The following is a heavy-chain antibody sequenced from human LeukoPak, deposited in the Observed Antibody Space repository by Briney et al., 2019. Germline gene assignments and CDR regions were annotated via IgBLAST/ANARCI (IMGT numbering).Heavy chain of an antibody. Sequence: GGSLRLSCAASGFMFNRHVMHWVRLPPGKGLDWVAFISSGGSETYYADSVKGRFTISRDNSKNTLFLQMNSLRTEDTGVYYCAKSGGRNDFNYWGQGTLVTVSS. CDR3: AKSGGRNDFNY. CDR1: GFMFNRHV. V-gene: IGHV3-30*02. CDR2: ISSGGSET. D-gene: IGHD1-1*01. J-gene: IGHJ4*02.